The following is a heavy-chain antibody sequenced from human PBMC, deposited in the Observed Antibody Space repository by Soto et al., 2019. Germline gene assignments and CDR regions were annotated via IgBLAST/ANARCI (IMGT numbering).Heavy chain of an antibody. CDR3: AVAYYDILTGYYYYYGMDV. D-gene: IGHD3-9*01. V-gene: IGHV1-69*01. CDR1: GGTFSSYA. Sequence: QVQLVQSGAEVKKPGSSVKVSCKASGGTFSSYAISWVRQAPGQGLEWMGGIIPIFGTANYAQKFQGRVTIIADESTSTAYMELSSLRSEDTAVYYCAVAYYDILTGYYYYYGMDVWGQGTTVTVSS. J-gene: IGHJ6*02. CDR2: IIPIFGTA.